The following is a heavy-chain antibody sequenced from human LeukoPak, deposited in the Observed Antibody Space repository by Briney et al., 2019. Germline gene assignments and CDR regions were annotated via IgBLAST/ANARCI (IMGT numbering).Heavy chain of an antibody. Sequence: GGSLRLSCAASGFTFSSYAMSWVRQAPGKGLEWVSAISGSGGSTYYADSVKGRCTISRDNSKNTLYLQMNSLRAEDTAVYYCAKSPGPYDFWSGYYGYWGQGTLVTVSS. CDR2: ISGSGGST. J-gene: IGHJ4*02. CDR1: GFTFSSYA. CDR3: AKSPGPYDFWSGYYGY. D-gene: IGHD3-3*01. V-gene: IGHV3-23*01.